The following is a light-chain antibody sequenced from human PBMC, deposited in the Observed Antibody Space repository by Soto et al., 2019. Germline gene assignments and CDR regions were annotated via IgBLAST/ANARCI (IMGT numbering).Light chain of an antibody. CDR1: QSVSSN. CDR3: QQYNNWPPGT. CDR2: GAS. J-gene: IGKJ1*01. V-gene: IGKV3-15*01. Sequence: EIVMTQSPATLPVSPGERATLSCRASQSVSSNLAWYQQKPGQAPRLLIYGASTRATGIPARFSGSGSGTESTLTISSLQSEDFAVYYCQQYNNWPPGTFGQGTKVDIK.